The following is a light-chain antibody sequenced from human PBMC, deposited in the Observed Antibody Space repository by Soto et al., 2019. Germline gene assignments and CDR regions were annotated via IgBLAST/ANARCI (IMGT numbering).Light chain of an antibody. CDR3: QQYNSYSSWT. Sequence: DIQMTQSPSTLSASVGDRVTITCRASQSISSWLAWYQQKPGKAPKLLIYDASSLKSGVPSRFSGSGSGTEFTLTISSLQPDDFATYYCQQYNSYSSWTFGQGTKVDI. V-gene: IGKV1-5*01. CDR2: DAS. CDR1: QSISSW. J-gene: IGKJ1*01.